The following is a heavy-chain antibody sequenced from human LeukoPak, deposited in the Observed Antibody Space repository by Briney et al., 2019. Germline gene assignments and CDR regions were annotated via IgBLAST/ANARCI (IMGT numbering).Heavy chain of an antibody. Sequence: GGSLRLSCAASGFTFSDYYMSWVRQPPGRGLEWVSCVSGSGDKIYYADSVKGRFTISRDNSKNTFYLQMNSLGAEDTAVYYCAKPIFRQMAAAGEFDYWGQGTLVPVSS. CDR3: AKPIFRQMAAAGEFDY. D-gene: IGHD6-13*01. CDR1: GFTFSDYY. CDR2: VSGSGDKI. J-gene: IGHJ4*02. V-gene: IGHV3-23*01.